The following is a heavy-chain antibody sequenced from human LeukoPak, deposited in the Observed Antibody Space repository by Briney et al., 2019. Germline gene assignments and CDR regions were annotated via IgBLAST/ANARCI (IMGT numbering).Heavy chain of an antibody. D-gene: IGHD5-18*01. CDR2: ISYDGSNK. CDR1: GFTFSSYA. V-gene: IGHV3-30-3*01. J-gene: IGHJ4*02. Sequence: GGSLRLSCAASGFTFSSYAMHWVRQAPGKGLEWVAVISYDGSNKYYADSVKGRFTISRDNSKNTLYLQMNSLRAEDTAVYYCARHGGYSYGFLQFDYWGQGTLVTVSS. CDR3: ARHGGYSYGFLQFDY.